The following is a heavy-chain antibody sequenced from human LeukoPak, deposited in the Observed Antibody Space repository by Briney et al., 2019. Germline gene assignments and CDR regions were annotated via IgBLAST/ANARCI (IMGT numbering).Heavy chain of an antibody. J-gene: IGHJ5*02. D-gene: IGHD3-10*01. CDR1: GYTFTSYD. V-gene: IGHV1-8*03. CDR3: ARGVIPTWFGGLGTYNWFDP. CDR2: MNPNSGNT. Sequence: ASVKVSCKASGYTFTSYDINWVRQATGQGLEWMGWMNPNSGNTGYAQKFQGRVTITRNTSISTAYMELSSLRSEDTAVYYCARGVIPTWFGGLGTYNWFDPWGQGTLVTVSS.